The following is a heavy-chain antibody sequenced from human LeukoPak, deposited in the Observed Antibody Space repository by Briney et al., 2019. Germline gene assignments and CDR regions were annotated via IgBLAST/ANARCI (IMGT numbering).Heavy chain of an antibody. CDR3: TRVHYGEYVDY. CDR1: GFTFSSYW. V-gene: IGHV3-74*01. CDR2: ISSDGTST. J-gene: IGHJ4*02. Sequence: GGSLRLSCAASGFTFSSYWMHWVRQAPGKWLVWVSRISSDGTSTSYADSVKGRFTISRDNAKNTLYLQMNSLRAEDTAVYHCTRVHYGEYVDYGGQGPLVTVSS. D-gene: IGHD4-17*01.